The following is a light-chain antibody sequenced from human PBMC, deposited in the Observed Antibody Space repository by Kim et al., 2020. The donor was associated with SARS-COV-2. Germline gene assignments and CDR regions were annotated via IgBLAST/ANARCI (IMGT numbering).Light chain of an antibody. CDR3: QQYGSTPQT. CDR2: AGS. Sequence: SPRETATRSCRASDSVARPYLAWYQQKPGLAPRLVIEAGSNRATGIPDRFSGSGSGTDFTLTINGLEPEDFAVYFCQQYGSTPQTFGQGTKVDIK. V-gene: IGKV3-20*01. J-gene: IGKJ1*01. CDR1: DSVARPY.